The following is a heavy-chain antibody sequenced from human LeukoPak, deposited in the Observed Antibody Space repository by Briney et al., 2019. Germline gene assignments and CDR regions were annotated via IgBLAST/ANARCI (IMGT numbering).Heavy chain of an antibody. D-gene: IGHD3-22*01. Sequence: PGRSLRLSCAASGFTFDDYAMHWVRQAPGKGLEWVSGISWNSGSIGYADSVKGRFTISRDNAKNSLYLQMNSLRAEDMALYYCAKSDYYDGSGYWGHAFDIWGQGTMVTVSS. V-gene: IGHV3-9*03. CDR3: AKSDYYDGSGYWGHAFDI. CDR1: GFTFDDYA. CDR2: ISWNSGSI. J-gene: IGHJ3*02.